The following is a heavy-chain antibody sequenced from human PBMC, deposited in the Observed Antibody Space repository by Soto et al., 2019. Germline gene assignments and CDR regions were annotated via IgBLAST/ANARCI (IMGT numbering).Heavy chain of an antibody. CDR1: GGSISSGGYY. CDR3: ARKAAGTPIDY. V-gene: IGHV4-31*03. CDR2: IYYSGST. Sequence: SLTCTVSGGSISSGGYYWSWIRQHPGKGLEWIGYIYYSGSTYYNPSLKSRVTISVDTSKNQFSLKLSSVTAADTAVYYCARKAAGTPIDYWGQGTLVTVSS. J-gene: IGHJ4*02. D-gene: IGHD6-13*01.